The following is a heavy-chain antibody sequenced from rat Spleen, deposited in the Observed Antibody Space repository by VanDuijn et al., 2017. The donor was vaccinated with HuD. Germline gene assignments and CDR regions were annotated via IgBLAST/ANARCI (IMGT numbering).Heavy chain of an antibody. CDR1: GYSITSSYR. D-gene: IGHD4-3*01. CDR3: ASASGYYVMDA. Sequence: EVRLQESGPGLVKPSQSLSLTCSVTGYSITSSYRWNWIRKFPGNKLEWMGYINSAGSTNYNPSLKSRISITRDTSKNQFFLQVNSVTTEDTATYYCASASGYYVMDAWGQGASVTVSS. CDR2: INSAGST. V-gene: IGHV3-3*01. J-gene: IGHJ4*01.